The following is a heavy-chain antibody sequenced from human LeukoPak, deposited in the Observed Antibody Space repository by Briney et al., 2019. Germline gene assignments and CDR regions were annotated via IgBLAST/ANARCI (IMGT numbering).Heavy chain of an antibody. CDR3: ARGNGYSVFNY. V-gene: IGHV1-2*02. CDR2: IDPNSGDT. CDR1: GYTFTAYY. D-gene: IGHD5-24*01. Sequence: ASVKVSCKASGYTFTAYYMDWVRRAPGQGLEWMGWIDPNSGDTYYAQKFQGRVTMTRDRSVTTAYLELSSLRSDDTAVYYCARGNGYSVFNYWGQGTLVTVSS. J-gene: IGHJ4*02.